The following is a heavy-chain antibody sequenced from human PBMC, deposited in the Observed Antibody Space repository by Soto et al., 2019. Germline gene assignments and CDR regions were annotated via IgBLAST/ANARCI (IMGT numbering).Heavy chain of an antibody. CDR1: GYIFTNYY. J-gene: IGHJ4*02. CDR3: ARDLAAAAY. V-gene: IGHV1-46*01. CDR2: INPLPTSGST. D-gene: IGHD6-13*01. Sequence: QVQPVQSGAEVKKPGASVKVSCKASGYIFTNYYIHWVRQAPGQGLEWMAIINPLPTSGSTNYAQKFQGRVTVTRDTSTSTVYMELSSLGSEDTAIYYCARDLAAAAYWGQGTLVTVSS.